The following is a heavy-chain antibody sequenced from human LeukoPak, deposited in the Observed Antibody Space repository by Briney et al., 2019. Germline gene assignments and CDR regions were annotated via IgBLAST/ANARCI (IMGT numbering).Heavy chain of an antibody. CDR3: ARDPDYGVKGYSFDC. Sequence: SETLSLTCTVSGGSISSYYWSWIHQHPGKGLEWIGYMYNTGTTYYNPSLKSRVTMSGDTSKNQFSLKLNSVTAADTAVYFCARDPDYGVKGYSFDCWGPGTLVTVSS. V-gene: IGHV4-59*06. CDR1: GGSISSYY. CDR2: MYNTGTT. D-gene: IGHD4-23*01. J-gene: IGHJ4*02.